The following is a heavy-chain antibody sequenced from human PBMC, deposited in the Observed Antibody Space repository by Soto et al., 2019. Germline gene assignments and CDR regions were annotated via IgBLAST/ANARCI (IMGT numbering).Heavy chain of an antibody. D-gene: IGHD6-13*01. CDR2: INAGNGNT. CDR1: GYTFTSYA. Sequence: QVQLVQSGAEVKKPGASVKVSCKASGYTFTSYAMHWVRQAPGQRLEWMGWINAGNGNTKYSQKFQGRVTFTRDTSASTADMELSSLRSEDTAVYYCAREGVSSSSFPYWGQGTLVTVSS. CDR3: AREGVSSSSFPY. J-gene: IGHJ4*02. V-gene: IGHV1-3*01.